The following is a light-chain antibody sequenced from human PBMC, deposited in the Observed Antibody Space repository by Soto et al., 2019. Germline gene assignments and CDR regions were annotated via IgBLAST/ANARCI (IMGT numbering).Light chain of an antibody. V-gene: IGLV1-44*01. CDR3: AAWDDSLNGVV. CDR2: ANS. Sequence: QSALTQPPSASGTPGQRVTISCSGSSSNIGTNSMSWYQHLPGTAPKLLMYANSQRPSGVPDRFSGSKSGTSASLAISGLQSEDEADYYCAAWDDSLNGVVFGGGTKLTVL. J-gene: IGLJ2*01. CDR1: SSNIGTNS.